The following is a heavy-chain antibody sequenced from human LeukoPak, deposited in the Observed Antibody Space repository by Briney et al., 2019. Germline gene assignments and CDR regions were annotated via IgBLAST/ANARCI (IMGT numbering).Heavy chain of an antibody. D-gene: IGHD3-22*01. J-gene: IGHJ4*02. CDR2: ISSSGSTI. V-gene: IGHV3-48*04. Sequence: GGSLRLSCAASGFPFSNYGMHWVRQAPGKGLEWVSYISSSGSTIYYADSVKGRFTISRDNAKNSLYLQMNSLRAEDTAVYYCARDSPYYYDSSGHPNWGQGTLVTVSS. CDR1: GFPFSNYG. CDR3: ARDSPYYYDSSGHPN.